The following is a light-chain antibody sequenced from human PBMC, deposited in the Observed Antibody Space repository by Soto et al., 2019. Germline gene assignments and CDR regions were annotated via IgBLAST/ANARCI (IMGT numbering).Light chain of an antibody. CDR2: EVS. J-gene: IGLJ3*02. V-gene: IGLV2-14*01. CDR1: SSDVGTYNF. CDR3: SSYSSTSTPWV. Sequence: QSALTQPASVSGSPGQSITISCTGTSSDVGTYNFVSWYQQHPGKAPKLMIYEVSSRPSGVSNRFSGSKSGNTASLTISGLQAEDEADYYCSSYSSTSTPWVVAAGTKLAVL.